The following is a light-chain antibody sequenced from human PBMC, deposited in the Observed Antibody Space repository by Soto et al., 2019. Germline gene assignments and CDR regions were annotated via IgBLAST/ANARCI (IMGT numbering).Light chain of an antibody. CDR3: QTWGLGVV. Sequence: QPVLTQSPSASASLGASVKLTCTLSSGHSSYAIAWHQQQPEKGPRYLMKLNSDGSHSKGDGIPDRFSGSSSGAERYLTISSLQSEDEADYYFQTWGLGVVFGGGTKLTVL. CDR2: LNSDGSH. V-gene: IGLV4-69*01. J-gene: IGLJ2*01. CDR1: SGHSSYA.